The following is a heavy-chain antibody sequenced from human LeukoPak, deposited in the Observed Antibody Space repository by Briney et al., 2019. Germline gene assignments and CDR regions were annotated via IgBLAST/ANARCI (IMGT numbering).Heavy chain of an antibody. CDR1: GFTFRSYG. CDR3: ARGCSGGSCYSDYYGMDV. D-gene: IGHD2-15*01. Sequence: GGSLRLSCVMSGFTFRSYGMHWVRQAPGKGLEWVTLIRSDSSNDYYADSVKGRFTIGRDDSKNTLYLQMNSLRAKDTAVYYCARGCSGGSCYSDYYGMDVWGQGTTVTVSS. V-gene: IGHV3-30*02. CDR2: IRSDSSND. J-gene: IGHJ6*02.